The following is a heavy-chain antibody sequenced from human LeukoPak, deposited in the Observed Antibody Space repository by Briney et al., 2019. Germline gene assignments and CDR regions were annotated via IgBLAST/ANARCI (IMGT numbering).Heavy chain of an antibody. CDR3: VRYAVEYSGNYFDS. CDR2: IYYSGST. J-gene: IGHJ4*02. V-gene: IGHV4-39*01. CDR1: GGSIISSSYY. D-gene: IGHD1-26*01. Sequence: SETLSLTCTVSGGSIISSSYYWGWIRQYPGKGLEWIGNIYYSGSTYYNPSLKSRVTISVDTSKNQFSLKLSSVTAADTAVYYCVRYAVEYSGNYFDSWGQGSLVTVSS.